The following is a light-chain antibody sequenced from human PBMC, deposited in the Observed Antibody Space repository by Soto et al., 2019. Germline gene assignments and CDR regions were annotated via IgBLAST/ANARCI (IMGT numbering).Light chain of an antibody. J-gene: IGKJ1*01. CDR3: QQYYNYPWT. Sequence: DRVPIPSRASQNINKRLAWHRQKPGKAPKVLIYDASNLKSGVPSRFSGSGSGTEFILTVSSLQPDDFATYYCQQYYNYPWTFGQGTKVDIK. CDR2: DAS. V-gene: IGKV1-5*01. CDR1: QNINKR.